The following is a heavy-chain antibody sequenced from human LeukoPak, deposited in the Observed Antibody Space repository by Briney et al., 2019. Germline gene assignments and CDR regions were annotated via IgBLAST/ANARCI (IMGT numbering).Heavy chain of an antibody. D-gene: IGHD4-17*01. CDR2: IYPGDSDT. CDR3: ARADYGDYAARGYYYYGMDV. Sequence: GESLKISCKGSGYSFTSYWIGWVRQMPGKGLEWMGIIYPGDSDTRYSPSFQGQVTISADKSISTAYLQWSSLKASDTAMYYCARADYGDYAARGYYYYGMDVWGKGTTVTVSS. CDR1: GYSFTSYW. J-gene: IGHJ6*04. V-gene: IGHV5-51*01.